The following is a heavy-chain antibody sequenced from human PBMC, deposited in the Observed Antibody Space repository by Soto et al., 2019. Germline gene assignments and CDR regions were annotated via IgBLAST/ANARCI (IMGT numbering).Heavy chain of an antibody. J-gene: IGHJ4*02. Sequence: SVKVSCKASGGTFSSYAISWVRQAPGQGLEWMGGIIPIFGTANYAQKFQGRVTITADESTSTAYMELSSLRSEDTAVYYCARGKAYYDYVWGSYRYYPMANWGQGTLVTVYS. D-gene: IGHD3-16*02. CDR1: GGTFSSYA. V-gene: IGHV1-69*13. CDR3: ARGKAYYDYVWGSYRYYPMAN. CDR2: IIPIFGTA.